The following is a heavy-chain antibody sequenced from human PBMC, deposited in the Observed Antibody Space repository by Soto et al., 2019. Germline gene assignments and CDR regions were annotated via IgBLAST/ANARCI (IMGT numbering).Heavy chain of an antibody. CDR2: ISGIGGST. V-gene: IGHV3-23*01. Sequence: GGSLRLSCAASGFTFTDYALSWVRQAPGKGLEWVATISGIGGSTYLADSVKGRLSISRDNSKNPVSLLMNSLRAEDTAVYFCARGSSGYISSWYYFDYWGRGTLVTVSS. CDR1: GFTFTDYA. J-gene: IGHJ4*02. CDR3: ARGSSGYISSWYYFDY. D-gene: IGHD6-13*01.